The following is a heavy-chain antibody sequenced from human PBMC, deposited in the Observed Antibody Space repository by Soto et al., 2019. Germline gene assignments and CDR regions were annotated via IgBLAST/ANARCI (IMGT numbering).Heavy chain of an antibody. J-gene: IGHJ6*02. CDR3: ARDLGIAAPAGNYYYCYGMDV. Sequence: QVQLVQSGAEVKKPGSSVKVSCKASGGTFSSYAISWVRQAPGQGLEWMGGIIPIFGTANYVQKFQGRVTITADESTSTAYMELSSLRSEDTAVYYCARDLGIAAPAGNYYYCYGMDVWGQGTTVTVSS. D-gene: IGHD6-13*01. CDR2: IIPIFGTA. V-gene: IGHV1-69*01. CDR1: GGTFSSYA.